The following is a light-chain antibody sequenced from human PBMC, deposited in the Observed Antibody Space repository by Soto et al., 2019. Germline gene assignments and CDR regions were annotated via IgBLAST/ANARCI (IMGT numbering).Light chain of an antibody. CDR1: SSDVGGYNY. V-gene: IGLV2-14*01. Sequence: QSVLTQPASVSGSPGQSITISCTGTSSDVGGYNYVSWYQQHPGKAPKLMIYDVSNRPSGVSNRFSGSKSGNTASLTISGLQAEDEADYYCNSYTSSSTYVFGTGTEVT. J-gene: IGLJ1*01. CDR3: NSYTSSSTYV. CDR2: DVS.